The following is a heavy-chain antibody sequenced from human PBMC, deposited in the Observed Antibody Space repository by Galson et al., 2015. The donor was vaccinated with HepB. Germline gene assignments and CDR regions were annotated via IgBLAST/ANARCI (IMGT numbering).Heavy chain of an antibody. CDR1: GFTFSSYC. J-gene: IGHJ5*02. Sequence: SLRLSCAASGFTFSSYCMHWVRQAPGKGLEWVAVIWYDGSNKYYADSVKGRFTISRDNSKNTLYLQMNSLRAEATAVYYCAKDWGHRLVWWFDPWGQGTLVTVSS. CDR3: AKDWGHRLVWWFDP. D-gene: IGHD3-16*01. CDR2: IWYDGSNK. V-gene: IGHV3-33*06.